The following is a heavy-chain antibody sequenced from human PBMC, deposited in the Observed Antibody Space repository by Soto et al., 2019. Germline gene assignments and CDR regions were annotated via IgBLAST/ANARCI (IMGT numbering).Heavy chain of an antibody. Sequence: QTLSHTGAISGDSISSNTASWNWVRQSPSRGLEWLGRTYSRSKWYNDYAVSVKSRIIINPDTSKNQFSLQLNSVTPEDTAVYYCAKGDNLGPKTGYAFDPWGQGILVTV. V-gene: IGHV6-1*01. CDR3: AKGDNLGPKTGYAFDP. D-gene: IGHD5-12*01. J-gene: IGHJ5*02. CDR2: TYSRSKWYN. CDR1: GDSISSNTAS.